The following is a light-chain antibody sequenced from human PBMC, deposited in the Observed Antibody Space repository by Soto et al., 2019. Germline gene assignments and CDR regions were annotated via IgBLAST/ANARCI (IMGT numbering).Light chain of an antibody. CDR1: SSDVGGYNY. J-gene: IGLJ2*01. Sequence: QSVLTQPASVSGSPGQSITISCTGTSSDVGGYNYVSWYQQHPGKAPKLMIYDVSNRPSGVSNRFSGSKSGNTASLTISGLQAEDEADYYCRSYTNSSPLVIFGGGTKVTVL. CDR2: DVS. CDR3: RSYTNSSPLVI. V-gene: IGLV2-14*01.